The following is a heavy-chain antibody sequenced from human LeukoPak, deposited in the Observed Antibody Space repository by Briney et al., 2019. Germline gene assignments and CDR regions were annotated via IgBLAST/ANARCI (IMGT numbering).Heavy chain of an antibody. V-gene: IGHV4-59*01. Sequence: SETLSLTCTVSGASITRYFWNWIRQPPGKELEWIGYISSGGSTNYNPSLKSRVTISIDTPKNQFSLKLTSATAADTAVYYCARGDEYKSTLFHYWGQGTLVTVSS. CDR2: ISSGGST. J-gene: IGHJ4*02. D-gene: IGHD1-1*01. CDR1: GASITRYF. CDR3: ARGDEYKSTLFHY.